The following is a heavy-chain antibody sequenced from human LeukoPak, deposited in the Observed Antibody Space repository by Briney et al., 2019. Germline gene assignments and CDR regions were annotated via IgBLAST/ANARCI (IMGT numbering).Heavy chain of an antibody. D-gene: IGHD1-26*01. CDR2: IYTSGST. CDR1: GASISSYY. J-gene: IGHJ5*02. CDR3: VRDRGGFDP. Sequence: SGTLSLTCVVSGASISSYYWTWIRQPAGKGLEWIGRIYTSGSTTYNPSLKSRVTMSVDTSKNQFSLNLTSVTAADTAVYYCVRDRGGFDPWGQGTLVTVSS. V-gene: IGHV4-4*07.